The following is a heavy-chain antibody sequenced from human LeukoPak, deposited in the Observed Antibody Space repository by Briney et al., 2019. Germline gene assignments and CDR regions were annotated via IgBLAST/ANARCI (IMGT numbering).Heavy chain of an antibody. CDR1: GGSISSYY. D-gene: IGHD1-14*01. Sequence: SETLSLTCTVSGGSISSYYWSWIRQPPGKGLEWIGYIYYSGSTNYNPSLKSRVTISVDTSKNQFSLKLSSVTAADTAVYYCARDAGLSGMQYFDYWGQGTLVTVSS. V-gene: IGHV4-59*01. CDR2: IYYSGST. J-gene: IGHJ4*02. CDR3: ARDAGLSGMQYFDY.